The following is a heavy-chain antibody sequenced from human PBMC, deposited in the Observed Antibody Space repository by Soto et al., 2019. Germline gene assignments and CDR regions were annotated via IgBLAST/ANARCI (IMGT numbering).Heavy chain of an antibody. CDR3: ARAHYYYDSSGYFHY. CDR1: GGTFSSYA. D-gene: IGHD3-22*01. V-gene: IGHV1-69*13. CDR2: IIPIFGTA. Sequence: SVKVSCKASGGTFSSYAISWVRQAPGQGLEWMGGIIPIFGTANYAQKFQGRVTITADESTSTAYMELSSVTAADTAVYYCARAHYYYDSSGYFHYWGQGSLVTVSS. J-gene: IGHJ4*02.